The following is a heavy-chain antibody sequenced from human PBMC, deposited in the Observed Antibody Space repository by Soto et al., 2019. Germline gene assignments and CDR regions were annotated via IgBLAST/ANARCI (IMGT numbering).Heavy chain of an antibody. V-gene: IGHV4-59*01. J-gene: IGHJ4*02. CDR3: ARVDSSGSYFDS. CDR2: IYYTGST. Sequence: SETMSLTCTVSGGSISSYYWSWIRQPPGKGLEWIAYIYYTGSTNYNPSLKSRVTLSADTSKNQFSLKLSSVTAADTAMYYCARVDSSGSYFDSWGQGTLVTVSS. CDR1: GGSISSYY. D-gene: IGHD3-22*01.